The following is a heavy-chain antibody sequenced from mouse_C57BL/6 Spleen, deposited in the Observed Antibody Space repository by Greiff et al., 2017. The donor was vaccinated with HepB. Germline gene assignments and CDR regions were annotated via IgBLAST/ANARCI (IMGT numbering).Heavy chain of an antibody. Sequence: QVQLQQPGAELVKPGASVKLSCKASGYTFTSYWMHWVKQRPGQGLEWIGMIHPNSGSTNYNEKFKSKATLTVDKSSSTAYMQLSSLTSEDAAVYYCAGANYYGDYNSALDDWGQGTAVTVSS. CDR2: IHPNSGST. V-gene: IGHV1-64*01. CDR3: AGANYYGDYNSALDD. D-gene: IGHD2-13*01. CDR1: GYTFTSYW. J-gene: IGHJ4*01.